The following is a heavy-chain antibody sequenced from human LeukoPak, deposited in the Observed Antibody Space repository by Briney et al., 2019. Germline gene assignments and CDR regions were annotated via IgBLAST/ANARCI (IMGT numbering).Heavy chain of an antibody. CDR1: EFTFSSYG. CDR2: IRSDGSHR. CDR3: ANAGYTSGWYDYYYMDV. V-gene: IGHV3-30*02. J-gene: IGHJ6*03. Sequence: GGSLRLSCAASEFTFSSYGIHWVRQAPGKGLEWVAFIRSDGSHRYYADSVKGRFTISRDNSKNTLYLQMNSLRAEDTAVYYCANAGYTSGWYDYYYMDVWDTGTTVTISS. D-gene: IGHD6-19*01.